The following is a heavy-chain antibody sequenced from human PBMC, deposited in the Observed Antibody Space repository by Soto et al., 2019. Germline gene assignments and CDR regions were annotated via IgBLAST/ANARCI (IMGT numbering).Heavy chain of an antibody. J-gene: IGHJ6*02. Sequence: ETLSLTCTVSGGSISPYYWSWIRQPPGKGLEWIGYIYYSGNTEYNPSLKSRVTISVDTSKNQFSLKLSSVTAADTAVYYCARDWHYYDSSGYPRVYGMDVWGQGTTVTVS. CDR1: GGSISPYY. CDR3: ARDWHYYDSSGYPRVYGMDV. CDR2: IYYSGNT. D-gene: IGHD3-22*01. V-gene: IGHV4-59*01.